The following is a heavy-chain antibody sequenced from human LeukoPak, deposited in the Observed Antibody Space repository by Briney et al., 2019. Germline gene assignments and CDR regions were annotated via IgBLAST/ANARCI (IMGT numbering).Heavy chain of an antibody. CDR2: VSCYGTDI. J-gene: IGHJ4*02. D-gene: IGHD3-16*01. Sequence: PGRSLRLSCAASIFTFTNYGMHWVRQAPGKGLEWVAIVSCYGTDIYYADSVKGRFTISRDNSKSTLFLQMNSLRVEDTAVYYCARDPYLRETLDYWGQGTLVTVSS. V-gene: IGHV3-33*05. CDR1: IFTFTNYG. CDR3: ARDPYLRETLDY.